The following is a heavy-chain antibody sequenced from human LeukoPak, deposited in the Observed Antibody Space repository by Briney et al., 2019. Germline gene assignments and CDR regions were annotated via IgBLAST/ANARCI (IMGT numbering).Heavy chain of an antibody. V-gene: IGHV1-46*01. D-gene: IGHD3-10*01. CDR1: GYTFTSNY. CDR2: INPSGGST. J-gene: IGHJ4*02. Sequence: ASVKVSCKASGYTFTSNYIHWVRQAPGQGLEWMGIINPSGGSTSYAQKFQGRVTMTRDTSTSTVYMELSSLRSEDTAVYYCAREWPRQDEFFNRRPFDYWGQGTLVTVSS. CDR3: AREWPRQDEFFNRRPFDY.